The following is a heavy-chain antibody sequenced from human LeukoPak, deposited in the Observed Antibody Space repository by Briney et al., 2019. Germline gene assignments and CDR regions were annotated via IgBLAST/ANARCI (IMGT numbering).Heavy chain of an antibody. CDR3: ARVASSGWYSGYETVHFDY. V-gene: IGHV1-2*02. D-gene: IGHD6-19*01. CDR1: GYTFTGYY. Sequence: ASVKVSFKASGYTFTGYYMHLVRQAPGQGLGLMGWINSNSGGTSYAQKFQGRVTMTRDTSISTAYMELSRLRSDDTAVYYCARVASSGWYSGYETVHFDYWGQGTLVTVSS. J-gene: IGHJ4*02. CDR2: INSNSGGT.